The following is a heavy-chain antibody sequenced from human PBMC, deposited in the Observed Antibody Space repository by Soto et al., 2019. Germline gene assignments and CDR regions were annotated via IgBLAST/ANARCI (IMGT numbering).Heavy chain of an antibody. J-gene: IGHJ5*02. CDR3: ARDFFRGRGFDP. CDR1: GGSISSYY. CDR2: IYYSGST. Sequence: SETLSLTCTVSGGSISSYYWSWIRQPPGKGLEWIGYIYYSGSTNYNPSLKSRVTISVDTSKNQFSLKLSSVTAADTAVYYCARDFFRGRGFDPWGQGTLVTVSS. D-gene: IGHD3-10*01. V-gene: IGHV4-59*01.